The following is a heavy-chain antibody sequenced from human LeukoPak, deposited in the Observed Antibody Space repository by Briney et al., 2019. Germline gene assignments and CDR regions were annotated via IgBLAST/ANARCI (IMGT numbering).Heavy chain of an antibody. Sequence: GGSLRLSCAASGFTFSSYAMMWVRQAPGKGLEWVLTVVASYEGTFYANSVKGRFTISRDNSKSTLYMQMNSLRAEDTAVYYCAKGKAGGLVDLFDPWGQGTLVTVSS. V-gene: IGHV3-23*01. CDR3: AKGKAGGLVDLFDP. CDR2: VVASYEGT. CDR1: GFTFSSYA. D-gene: IGHD3/OR15-3a*01. J-gene: IGHJ5*02.